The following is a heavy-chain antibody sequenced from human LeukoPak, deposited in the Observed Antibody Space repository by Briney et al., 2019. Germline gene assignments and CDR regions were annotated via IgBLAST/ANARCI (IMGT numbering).Heavy chain of an antibody. V-gene: IGHV4-39*07. CDR3: ARDSSGYSNFDY. Sequence: SETLSLTCTVSGGSISSGGYYWSWIRQPPGKGLEWIGEIYHSGSTNYNPSLKSRVTISGDTSKNQFSLKLSSVTAADTAVYYCARDSSGYSNFDYWGQGTLVTVSS. D-gene: IGHD3-22*01. J-gene: IGHJ4*02. CDR2: IYHSGST. CDR1: GGSISSGGYY.